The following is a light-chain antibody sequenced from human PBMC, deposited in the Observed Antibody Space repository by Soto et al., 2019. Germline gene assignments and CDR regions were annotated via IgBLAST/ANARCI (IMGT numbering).Light chain of an antibody. CDR2: GAS. Sequence: PVERATLSCRASQSVSSRYLACYQQKPAQAPRLLIHGASSRATGIPDRFSGSGSGTDFTLTISRLEPEDFAVYYCQQYGRSPPTFGGGTKVEIK. CDR3: QQYGRSPPT. CDR1: QSVSSRY. J-gene: IGKJ4*01. V-gene: IGKV3-20*01.